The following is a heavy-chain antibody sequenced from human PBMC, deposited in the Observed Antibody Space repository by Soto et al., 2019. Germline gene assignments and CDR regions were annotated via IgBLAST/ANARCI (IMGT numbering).Heavy chain of an antibody. V-gene: IGHV1-69*12. D-gene: IGHD2-15*01. CDR1: GGTFSSNA. Sequence: QVQLVQSGAAVKKPGSSVKVSCKASGGTFSSNAISWVRQAPGQGLEWMGGIIPIFGTANYAQKFQGRVTITADESTSTXXMELSSLRSEDTAVYYCARSPSCSGGSCYPFYVDYWGQGTLVTVSS. J-gene: IGHJ4*02. CDR2: IIPIFGTA. CDR3: ARSPSCSGGSCYPFYVDY.